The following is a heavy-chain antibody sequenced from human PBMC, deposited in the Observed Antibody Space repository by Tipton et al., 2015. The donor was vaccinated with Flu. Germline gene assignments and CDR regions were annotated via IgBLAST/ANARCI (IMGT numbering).Heavy chain of an antibody. J-gene: IGHJ4*02. CDR3: ARDRHFSNWSYHPMFDS. CDR2: IKQDGSEK. V-gene: IGHV3-7*03. Sequence: SLRLSCAASGFTFSTYWMTWVRQAPGKGLEWVANIKQDGSEKYYVDSVKGRFTISRDNSRNTMYLQMDSLRADDTAVYYCARDRHFSNWSYHPMFDSWGPGTLVTVSS. D-gene: IGHD1-1*01. CDR1: GFTFSTYW.